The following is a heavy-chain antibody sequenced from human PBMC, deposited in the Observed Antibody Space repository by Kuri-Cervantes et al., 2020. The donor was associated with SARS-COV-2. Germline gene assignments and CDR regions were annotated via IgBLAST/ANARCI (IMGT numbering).Heavy chain of an antibody. Sequence: ASVKVSCKASGYTFTSYDINWVRQATGQGLEWMGWMNPNSGNTGYAQKFQGRVTITRNTSISTAYMELSSLRSEDTAVYYCAKESLLPSPGFGVVITEGGFDYWGQGTLVTVSS. CDR3: AKESLLPSPGFGVVITEGGFDY. J-gene: IGHJ4*02. V-gene: IGHV1-8*03. D-gene: IGHD3-3*01. CDR1: GYTFTSYD. CDR2: MNPNSGNT.